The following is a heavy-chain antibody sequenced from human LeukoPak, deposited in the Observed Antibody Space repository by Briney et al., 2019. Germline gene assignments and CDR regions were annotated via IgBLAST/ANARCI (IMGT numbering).Heavy chain of an antibody. V-gene: IGHV3-21*01. Sequence: PGGSLRLSCAAFGFTSITYTMNWVRQAPGKGLEWVSSVTSSGNYIYYADSVKGRFTISRDNTKNSLYLQMNSLRAEDTAVYYCARGRLEWLLPFDYWGQGTLVTVSS. CDR3: ARGRLEWLLPFDY. D-gene: IGHD3-3*01. J-gene: IGHJ4*02. CDR1: GFTSITYT. CDR2: VTSSGNYI.